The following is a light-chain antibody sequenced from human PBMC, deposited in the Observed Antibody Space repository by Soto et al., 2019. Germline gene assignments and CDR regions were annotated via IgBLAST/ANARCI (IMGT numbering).Light chain of an antibody. Sequence: EIVVTQSPGTLSVSPGERVTLSCRASESLSVNLAWYQQKPGQAPRLLIYGTSIRATGIPARFSGSGSGTEFTLTISSLQSEDCAVYYCQQYYTWPITFGGGTKVDIK. J-gene: IGKJ4*01. CDR1: ESLSVN. V-gene: IGKV3-15*01. CDR2: GTS. CDR3: QQYYTWPIT.